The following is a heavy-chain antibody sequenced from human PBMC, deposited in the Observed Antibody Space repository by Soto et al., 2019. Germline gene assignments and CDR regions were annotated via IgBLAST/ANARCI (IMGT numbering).Heavy chain of an antibody. D-gene: IGHD3-10*01. V-gene: IGHV4-34*01. Sequence: QVQLQQWGAGLLKPSETLSLTCAVYGGSFSGYYWSWIRQPPGKGLEWIGEINHSGSTNYNPSLKSPVTISVDTSKNQFSLRLSSVTAADTAVYYCARGRRGYYGSVSAWYFDLWGRGTLVTVSS. CDR1: GGSFSGYY. J-gene: IGHJ2*01. CDR2: INHSGST. CDR3: ARGRRGYYGSVSAWYFDL.